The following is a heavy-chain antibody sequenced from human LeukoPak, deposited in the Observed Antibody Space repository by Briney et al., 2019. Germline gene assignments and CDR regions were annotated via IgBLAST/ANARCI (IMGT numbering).Heavy chain of an antibody. D-gene: IGHD1-1*01. CDR1: GGSISSFY. CDR2: IYYSGST. J-gene: IGHJ5*02. Sequence: SQTLSLTCTVSGGSISSFYWSWIRQPPGKGLEWIGYIYYSGSTNYNPSLKSRVTISVDTSKNQFSLKLNSVTAADTAVYYCARDPRGGTSRDNWFDPWGQGTLVTVSS. CDR3: ARDPRGGTSRDNWFDP. V-gene: IGHV4-59*01.